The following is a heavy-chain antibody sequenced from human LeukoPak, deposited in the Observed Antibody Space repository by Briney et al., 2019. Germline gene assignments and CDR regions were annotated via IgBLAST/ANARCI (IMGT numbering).Heavy chain of an antibody. CDR2: IRYDGSNK. J-gene: IGHJ4*02. V-gene: IGHV3-30*02. Sequence: PGGSLRLSCAASGFTFSSYGMHWVRQAAGKGLEWVAFIRYDGSNKYYADSAKGRFTISRDNAKNSLYLQMDSLRAEDTAMYYCARVGSPPYTNSWPYYFDFWGQGTLVTVSS. D-gene: IGHD3-10*01. CDR3: ARVGSPPYTNSWPYYFDF. CDR1: GFTFSSYG.